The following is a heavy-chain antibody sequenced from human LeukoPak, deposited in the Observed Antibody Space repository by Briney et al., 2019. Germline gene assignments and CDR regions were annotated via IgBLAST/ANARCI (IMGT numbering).Heavy chain of an antibody. Sequence: GASVKVSCKASGYTFTSYGISWVRQAPGQGLEWMGWISVYNGNTNYAQKLQGRVTMTTDTSTSTAYMELRSLRSDDTAVYYCARDQTYIVATIAPSYYYGMDVWGQGTTVTVSS. CDR3: ARDQTYIVATIAPSYYYGMDV. CDR2: ISVYNGNT. J-gene: IGHJ6*02. V-gene: IGHV1-18*01. D-gene: IGHD5-12*01. CDR1: GYTFTSYG.